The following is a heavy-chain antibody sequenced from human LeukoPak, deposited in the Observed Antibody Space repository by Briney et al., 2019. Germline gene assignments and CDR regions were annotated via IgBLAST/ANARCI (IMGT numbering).Heavy chain of an antibody. CDR2: IIPIFGTA. D-gene: IGHD2-15*01. CDR1: GGTFSSYA. CDR3: ARDLLDCSGGSCYSSWFDP. Sequence: ASVKVSCKASGGTFSSYAISWVRQAPGQGLEWMGGIIPIFGTANYAQKFQGRVTITADESTSTAYMELSSLRSEDTAVYYRARDLLDCSGGSCYSSWFDPWGQGTLVTVSS. J-gene: IGHJ5*02. V-gene: IGHV1-69*13.